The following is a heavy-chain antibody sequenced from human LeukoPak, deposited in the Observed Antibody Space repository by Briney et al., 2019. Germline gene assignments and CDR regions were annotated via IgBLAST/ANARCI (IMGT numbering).Heavy chain of an antibody. Sequence: ASVKVSCKASGYTFTAYYMHWVRHAPGQGLEWMGWINPNSGGTNYAQKFQGRVTMTRDTSISTANMELSRLRSDDTAVYYCARDHLVVPGGYEDHYYGMDVWGQGTTVTVSS. D-gene: IGHD2-2*01. V-gene: IGHV1-2*02. J-gene: IGHJ6*02. CDR3: ARDHLVVPGGYEDHYYGMDV. CDR1: GYTFTAYY. CDR2: INPNSGGT.